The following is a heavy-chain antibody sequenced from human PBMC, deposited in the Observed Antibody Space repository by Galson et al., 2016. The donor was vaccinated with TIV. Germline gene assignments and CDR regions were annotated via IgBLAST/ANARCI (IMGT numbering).Heavy chain of an antibody. CDR2: IYPGDSDT. CDR3: ARLEGYDDSASDY. CDR1: GYRFTNHW. D-gene: IGHD3-22*01. Sequence: QSGAEVKKPGESLKISCKASGYRFTNHWIGWVRQMPGKGLEWKGVIYPGDSDTRYSPSFQGQVTISADKSSSTAHLQWSSLKASDTAMYYCARLEGYDDSASDYWGQGTLVTVSS. J-gene: IGHJ4*02. V-gene: IGHV5-51*01.